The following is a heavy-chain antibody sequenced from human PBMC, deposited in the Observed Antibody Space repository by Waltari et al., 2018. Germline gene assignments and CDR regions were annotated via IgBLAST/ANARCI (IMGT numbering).Heavy chain of an antibody. CDR1: GGTFSSYA. D-gene: IGHD3-22*01. J-gene: IGHJ3*02. V-gene: IGHV1-69*10. CDR2: IIPILGIA. CDR3: ARATYYYDSSGYGAFDI. Sequence: QVQLVQSGAEVKKPGSSVKVSCKASGGTFSSYAISWVRQAPGQGLEWMGGIIPILGIANYAQKFQGRVTITADKSTSTAYMELSSLRSEDTAVYYCARATYYYDSSGYGAFDIWGQGTMVTVSS.